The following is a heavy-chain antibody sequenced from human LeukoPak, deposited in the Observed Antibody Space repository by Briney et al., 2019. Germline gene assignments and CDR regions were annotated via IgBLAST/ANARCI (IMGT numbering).Heavy chain of an antibody. CDR3: ARVTAPDQLLWFGENWFDP. D-gene: IGHD3-10*01. CDR2: ISSGSSYI. V-gene: IGHV3-21*01. J-gene: IGHJ5*02. CDR1: GFTFSSYT. Sequence: GGSLRLSCAASGFTFSSYTMNWVRQAPGKGLEWVSIISSGSSYIHYADSVKGRFTISRDNAKNSLYLQMNSLRAEDTAVYYCARVTAPDQLLWFGENWFDPWGQGTLVTVSS.